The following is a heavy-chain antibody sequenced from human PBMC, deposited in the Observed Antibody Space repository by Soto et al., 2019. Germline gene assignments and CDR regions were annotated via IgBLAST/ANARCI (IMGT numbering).Heavy chain of an antibody. CDR1: GFTFSSYS. Sequence: AGGSLRLSCAASGFTFSSYSMNWVRQAPGKGLEWVSSISSSSSYIYYADSVKGRFTISRDNAKNSLYLQMNSLRAEDTAVYYCASNHKSYYYYGIDVWGQGTTVTVSS. CDR2: ISSSSSYI. J-gene: IGHJ6*02. CDR3: ASNHKSYYYYGIDV. V-gene: IGHV3-21*01.